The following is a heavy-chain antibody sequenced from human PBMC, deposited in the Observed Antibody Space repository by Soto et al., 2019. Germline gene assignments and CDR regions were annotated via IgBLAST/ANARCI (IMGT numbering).Heavy chain of an antibody. Sequence: EVQLVESGGGLVQPGGSLRLSCAASGFTFSSYWMHWVRQAPGKGLVWVSRINSDGSSTSYADSVKGRFTISRDNAKNKLYQQMNSRRAEDTAVYYCARSSSSWDPYYYYYMDVWGKGTTVTVSS. J-gene: IGHJ6*03. CDR3: ARSSSSWDPYYYYYMDV. D-gene: IGHD6-13*01. V-gene: IGHV3-74*01. CDR2: INSDGSST. CDR1: GFTFSSYW.